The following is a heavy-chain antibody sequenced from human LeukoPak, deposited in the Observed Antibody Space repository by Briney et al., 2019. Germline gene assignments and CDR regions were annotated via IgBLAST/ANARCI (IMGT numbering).Heavy chain of an antibody. V-gene: IGHV1-2*02. D-gene: IGHD2-2*01. CDR1: GYTFTGYY. CDR3: ASGSDPIVVVPAVETSDY. CDR2: INPNSGGT. J-gene: IGHJ4*02. Sequence: ASVKVSCRASGYTFTGYYMHWVRQAPGQGLEWMGWINPNSGGTNYAQKFQGRVTMTRDTSISTAYMELSRLRSDDTAVYYCASGSDPIVVVPAVETSDYWGQGTLVTVSS.